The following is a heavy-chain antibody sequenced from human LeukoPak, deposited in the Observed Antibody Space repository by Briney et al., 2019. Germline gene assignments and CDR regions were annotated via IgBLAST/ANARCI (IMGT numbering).Heavy chain of an antibody. Sequence: SVKVSCKASGGTFSSYAISWVRQAPGQGLEWMGRIIPILGIANYAQKFQGRDTITADKSTSTAYMELSSLRSEDTAVYYCARWNDPVGATGFDYWGQGTLVTVSS. V-gene: IGHV1-69*04. CDR1: GGTFSSYA. CDR3: ARWNDPVGATGFDY. CDR2: IIPILGIA. J-gene: IGHJ4*02. D-gene: IGHD1-26*01.